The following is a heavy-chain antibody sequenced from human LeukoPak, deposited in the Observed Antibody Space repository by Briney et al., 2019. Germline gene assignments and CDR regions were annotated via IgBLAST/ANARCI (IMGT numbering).Heavy chain of an antibody. CDR1: EFPLGTYW. V-gene: IGHV3-7*01. J-gene: IGHJ5*02. Sequence: PGGSLRLSCVVSEFPLGTYWMSWVRLAPGKGLGWVANINQDGSQKNYVDSVKVRFTISRDNAKNSLYLHMNSLRAEDTAVYYCARSLSHRLVYPYNWFDAWGQGTLLTVSS. D-gene: IGHD2-2*02. CDR2: INQDGSQK. CDR3: ARSLSHRLVYPYNWFDA.